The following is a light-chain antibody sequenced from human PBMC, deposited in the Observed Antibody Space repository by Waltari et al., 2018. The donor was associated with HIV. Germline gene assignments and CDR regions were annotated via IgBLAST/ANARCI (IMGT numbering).Light chain of an antibody. CDR1: SSNVGSDDL. J-gene: IGLJ1*01. CDR3: CSCPRSGIRYV. CDR2: EVT. V-gene: IGLV2-23*02. Sequence: QSALTQPASVSGSPGQSITISCTGTSSNVGSDDLVSWYQQHPGEAPKRIIYEVTKRPSGVSNRSSGSKSGNTASLTISGLQAEDEADYYCCSCPRSGIRYVFGTGTKVTVL.